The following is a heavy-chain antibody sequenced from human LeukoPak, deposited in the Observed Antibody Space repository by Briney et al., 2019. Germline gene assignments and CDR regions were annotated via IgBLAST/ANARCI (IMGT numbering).Heavy chain of an antibody. CDR3: ARADLPRSTYFDWLSPPRYDAFDI. CDR1: GYTFTGYY. J-gene: IGHJ3*02. CDR2: INPNSGGT. V-gene: IGHV1-2*06. D-gene: IGHD3-9*01. Sequence: ASVKVSCKTSGYTFTGYYIHWVRQAPGQGLEWMGRINPNSGGTNYAQKFQGRVTMTRDTSISTAYMELSRLTSDDTAVYYCARADLPRSTYFDWLSPPRYDAFDIWGQGTMVTVSS.